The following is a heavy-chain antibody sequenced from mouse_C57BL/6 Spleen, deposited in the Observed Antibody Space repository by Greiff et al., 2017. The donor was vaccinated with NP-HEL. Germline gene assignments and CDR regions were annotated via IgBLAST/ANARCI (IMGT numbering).Heavy chain of an antibody. D-gene: IGHD2-13*01. CDR2: ISNLAYSI. V-gene: IGHV5-15*01. CDR3: ARHRNIGDYSPFDY. J-gene: IGHJ2*01. Sequence: EVKLLESGGGLVQPGGSLKLSCAASGFTFSDYGMAWVRQAPRKGPEWVAFISNLAYSIYYADTVTGRFTISRENAKNTLYLEMSSLRSEDTAMYYCARHRNIGDYSPFDYWGQGTTLTVSS. CDR1: GFTFSDYG.